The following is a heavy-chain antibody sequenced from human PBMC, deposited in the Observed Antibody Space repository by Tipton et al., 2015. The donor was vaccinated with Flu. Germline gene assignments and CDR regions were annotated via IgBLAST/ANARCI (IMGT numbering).Heavy chain of an antibody. J-gene: IGHJ6*03. CDR3: ARDGIAARVDYYYYYMDV. CDR2: INPNSGGT. D-gene: IGHD6-6*01. Sequence: QLVQSGAEVKKPGASVKVSCKASGYTFTGYYMHWVRQAPGQGLEWMGWINPNSGGTNYAQKFQGRVTMTRDTSISTAYMELSRLRSDDTAVYYCARDGIAARVDYYYYYMDVWGKGTTVTVSS. CDR1: GYTFTGYY. V-gene: IGHV1-2*02.